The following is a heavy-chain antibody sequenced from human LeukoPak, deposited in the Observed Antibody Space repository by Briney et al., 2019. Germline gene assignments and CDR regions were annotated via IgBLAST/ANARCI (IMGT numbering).Heavy chain of an antibody. CDR1: GFTFSSYS. V-gene: IGHV3-21*01. D-gene: IGHD2-2*01. Sequence: PGGSLRLSCAASGFTFSSYSMNWVRQAPGKGLEWVSSISSSSSYVYYADSVKSRFAISRDNAKNSLYLQMNSLRAEDTAVHYCAKDTSPTCTSTSCSDFDYWGQGTLVTVSS. J-gene: IGHJ4*02. CDR2: ISSSSSYV. CDR3: AKDTSPTCTSTSCSDFDY.